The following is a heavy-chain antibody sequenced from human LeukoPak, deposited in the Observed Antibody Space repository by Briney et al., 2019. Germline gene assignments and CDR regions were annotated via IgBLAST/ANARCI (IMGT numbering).Heavy chain of an antibody. CDR3: ASNGYTYGDDYYYYMDV. J-gene: IGHJ6*03. CDR1: GFTFSSYP. D-gene: IGHD5-18*01. CDR2: ISYDGSNK. Sequence: QAGGSLRLSCAASGFTFSSYPMHWVRQAPGKGLEWVAVISYDGSNKYYTDSVKGRFTISRDNSKSTLSLQMNSLRAEDTAVYYCASNGYTYGDDYYYYMDVWGKGTTVTVSS. V-gene: IGHV3-30*04.